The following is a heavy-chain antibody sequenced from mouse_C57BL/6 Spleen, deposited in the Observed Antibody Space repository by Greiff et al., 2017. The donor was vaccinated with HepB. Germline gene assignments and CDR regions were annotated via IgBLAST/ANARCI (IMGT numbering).Heavy chain of an antibody. CDR3: ARDDLHYYGSSCAFAY. Sequence: DVRLVESGGGLVKPGGSLKLSCAASGFTFSSYAMSWVRQTPEKRLEWVATISDGGSYTYYPDNVKGRFTISRDNAKNNLYLQMSHLKSEDTAMYYCARDDLHYYGSSCAFAYWGQGTLVTVSA. CDR1: GFTFSSYA. V-gene: IGHV5-4*01. J-gene: IGHJ3*01. D-gene: IGHD1-1*01. CDR2: ISDGGSYT.